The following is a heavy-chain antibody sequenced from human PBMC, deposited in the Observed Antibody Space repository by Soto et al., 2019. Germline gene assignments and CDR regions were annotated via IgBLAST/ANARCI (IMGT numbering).Heavy chain of an antibody. CDR2: INHSGST. Sequence: QVQLQQWGAGLLKPSETLSLNCAVYGGSFSDYYWSWIRQSPGKGLEWIGEINHSGSTNYNPSIKSRFTISVDTSKNQFSLKLSSVTAADTAVYYCARVLGGQLGDYWGQGILVTVSS. CDR3: ARVLGGQLGDY. D-gene: IGHD3-10*01. J-gene: IGHJ4*02. V-gene: IGHV4-34*01. CDR1: GGSFSDYY.